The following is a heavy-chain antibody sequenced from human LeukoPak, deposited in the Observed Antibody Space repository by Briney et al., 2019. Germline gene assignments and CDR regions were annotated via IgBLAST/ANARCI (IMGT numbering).Heavy chain of an antibody. J-gene: IGHJ4*02. CDR2: ISYDGSNE. D-gene: IGHD3-22*01. CDR1: GFTFRSYA. CDR3: ARGAYYYED. V-gene: IGHV3-30-3*01. Sequence: GGSLRLSCGASGFTFRSYAMHWVRQAPGKGLEWVAVISYDGSNEFYADSVKGRFTISRDNAKNSLYLQMNSLRAEDTAAYYCARGAYYYEDWGQGTLVTVSS.